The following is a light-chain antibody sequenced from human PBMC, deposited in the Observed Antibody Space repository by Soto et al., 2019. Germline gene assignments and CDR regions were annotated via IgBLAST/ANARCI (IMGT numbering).Light chain of an antibody. Sequence: QSALTQPASVSGSPGQSITISCTGTSSDVGAYNYVSWYRQHPGKAPKLIIYQVRNRPSGVSNRFSGSKSGSTASLTISGLQAEDEADYYCSSYTTRGIPWVFGGGTKVPS. V-gene: IGLV2-14*01. J-gene: IGLJ3*02. CDR2: QVR. CDR3: SSYTTRGIPWV. CDR1: SSDVGAYNY.